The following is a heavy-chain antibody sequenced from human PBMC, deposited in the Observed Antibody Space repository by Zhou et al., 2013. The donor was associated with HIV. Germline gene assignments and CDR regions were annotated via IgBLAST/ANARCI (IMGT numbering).Heavy chain of an antibody. Sequence: QVQLVQSGAEVKKPGSSVKVSCKASGGTFSSYAISWVRQAPGQGLEWMGGIIPIFGTANYAQKFQGRVTITADESTSTAYMELSSLRSEDTAVYYCATVPSHSGSKDYYYYYYMDVWGQRDHGHRLL. V-gene: IGHV1-69*12. CDR2: IIPIFGTA. CDR1: GGTFSSYA. J-gene: IGHJ6*03. D-gene: IGHD1-26*01. CDR3: ATVPSHSGSKDYYYYYYMDV.